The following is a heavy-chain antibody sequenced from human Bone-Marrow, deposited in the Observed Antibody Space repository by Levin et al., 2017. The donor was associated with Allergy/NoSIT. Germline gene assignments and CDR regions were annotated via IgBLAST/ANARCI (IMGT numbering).Heavy chain of an antibody. CDR1: GFTFSSYW. CDR3: ARDHDGEDEYFDF. V-gene: IGHV3-7*01. CDR2: IKQDGSET. Sequence: LSLTCAASGFTFSSYWMNWVRQAPGKGLEWVANIKQDGSETNYVDSVKGRFTISRDNAENSLYLQMNSLRVEDTAVYYCARDHDGEDEYFDFWGQGTLVTVSS. J-gene: IGHJ4*02. D-gene: IGHD3-10*01.